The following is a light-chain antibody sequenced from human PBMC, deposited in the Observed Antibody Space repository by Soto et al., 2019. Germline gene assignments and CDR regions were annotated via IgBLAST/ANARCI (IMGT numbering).Light chain of an antibody. CDR3: QQYGSSSWT. Sequence: EIVLTQSPGTLSLSPGERATLSCRASQTVSSSYLAWYQQKPGQAPRLLIYGTSTRATGIPYRFSGSGSGTDFTVTISRLEPEDFAVYYCQQYGSSSWTFGQGTKVEIK. CDR1: QTVSSSY. J-gene: IGKJ1*01. CDR2: GTS. V-gene: IGKV3-20*01.